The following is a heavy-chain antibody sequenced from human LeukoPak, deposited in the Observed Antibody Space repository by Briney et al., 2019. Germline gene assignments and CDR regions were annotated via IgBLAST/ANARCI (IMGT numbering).Heavy chain of an antibody. CDR2: IYSGGST. D-gene: IGHD3-16*01. Sequence: GGSLRLSCAASGFTVSSNYMSWVRQAPGKGLEWVSVIYSGGSTYYADSVKGRSTISRDNSKNTLYLQMNSLRAEDTAVYYCARDPFLMGAFDIWGQGTMVTVSS. J-gene: IGHJ3*02. CDR3: ARDPFLMGAFDI. CDR1: GFTVSSNY. V-gene: IGHV3-53*01.